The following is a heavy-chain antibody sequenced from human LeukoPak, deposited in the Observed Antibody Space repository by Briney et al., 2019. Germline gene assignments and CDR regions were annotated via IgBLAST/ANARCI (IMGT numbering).Heavy chain of an antibody. V-gene: IGHV3-23*01. D-gene: IGHD2-2*01. J-gene: IGHJ6*02. CDR3: AKTGGYQLLSAYYYYYGMDV. CDR2: ISGSGGST. Sequence: GGSLRHSCAASGFTFSSYAMSWVRQAPGKGLEWVSAISGSGGSTYYADSVKGRFTISRDNSKNTLYLQMNSLRAEDTAVYYCAKTGGYQLLSAYYYYYGMDVWGQGTTVTVSS. CDR1: GFTFSSYA.